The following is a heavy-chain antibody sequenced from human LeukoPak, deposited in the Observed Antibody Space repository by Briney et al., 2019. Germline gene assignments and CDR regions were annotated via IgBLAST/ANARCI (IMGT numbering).Heavy chain of an antibody. D-gene: IGHD6-13*01. J-gene: IGHJ6*03. CDR1: GFTFGSYE. CDR3: AKRQPIRIARDYYYYYMDV. CDR2: ISSSGSTI. Sequence: GGSLRLSCAASGFTFGSYEMNWVRQAPGKGLEWVSYISSSGSTIYYADSVKGRFTISRDNAKNSLYLQMNSLRAEDTAVYYCAKRQPIRIARDYYYYYMDVWGKGTTVTVSS. V-gene: IGHV3-48*03.